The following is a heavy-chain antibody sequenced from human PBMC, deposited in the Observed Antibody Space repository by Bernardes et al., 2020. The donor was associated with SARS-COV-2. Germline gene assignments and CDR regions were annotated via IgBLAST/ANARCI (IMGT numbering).Heavy chain of an antibody. CDR1: GFTFSSYG. CDR2: IWYDGSNK. D-gene: IGHD6-19*01. Sequence: LRLSCAASGFTFSSYGMHWVRQAPGKGLEWVAVIWYDGSNKYYADSAKGRFTISRDNSKNTLYLQMNSLRAEDTAVYYCARDLAVAGTEQGFACWGQGTLVTVS. CDR3: ARDLAVAGTEQGFAC. J-gene: IGHJ4*02. V-gene: IGHV3-33*01.